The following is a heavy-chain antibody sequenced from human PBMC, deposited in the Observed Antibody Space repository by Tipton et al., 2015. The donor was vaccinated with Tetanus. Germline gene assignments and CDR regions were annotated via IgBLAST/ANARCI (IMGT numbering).Heavy chain of an antibody. CDR3: ARQADNWFAP. J-gene: IGHJ5*02. CDR2: IYYSGTT. V-gene: IGHV4-39*01. CDR1: GGSIASGTYY. Sequence: TLSLTCTVSGGSIASGTYYWGWIRQPPGKGLEWIGNIYYSGTTYYNSPLKSRVTISPDTPKNQFSLKMTSVTAADTAVYYCARQADNWFAPWGQGTLVAVSS.